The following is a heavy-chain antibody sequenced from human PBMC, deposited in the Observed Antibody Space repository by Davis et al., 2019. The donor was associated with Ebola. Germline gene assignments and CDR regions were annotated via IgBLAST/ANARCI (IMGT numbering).Heavy chain of an antibody. Sequence: ASVKVSCKASGGTFSSYAISWVRQAPGQGLEWMGWISAYNGNTNYAQKLQGRVTMTTDTSTSTAYMELRSLRSDDTAVYYCARESTDYYYYMDVWGKGTTVTVSS. D-gene: IGHD1-1*01. CDR3: ARESTDYYYYMDV. V-gene: IGHV1-18*01. J-gene: IGHJ6*03. CDR1: GGTFSSYA. CDR2: ISAYNGNT.